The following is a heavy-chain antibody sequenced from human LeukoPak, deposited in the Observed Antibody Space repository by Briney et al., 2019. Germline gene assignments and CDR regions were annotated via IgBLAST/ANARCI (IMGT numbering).Heavy chain of an antibody. CDR3: ARGRLTGMGGPPIDY. CDR2: INRSGGST. V-gene: IGHV3-64*01. D-gene: IGHD3-16*01. CDR1: GFTFSTYA. Sequence: GESLTLSCAVSGFTFSTYAMHWVRQAPGQGLEYVLSINRSGGSTYYANSVRDRFTISRDNSKNTLSLQMRSLRAEDMAMYYCARGRLTGMGGPPIDYWGQGTLVTVSS. J-gene: IGHJ4*02.